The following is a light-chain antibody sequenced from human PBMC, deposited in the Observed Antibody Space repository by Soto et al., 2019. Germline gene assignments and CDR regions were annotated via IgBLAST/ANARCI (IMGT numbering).Light chain of an antibody. J-gene: IGKJ1*01. CDR3: QQYNYLWT. V-gene: IGKV3-15*01. CDR1: QSVSTN. Sequence: EIVVTQSPATLSVSPGQRATLSCWASQSVSTNVAWYQQNPGQAPRLLIYGTSTRATGIPGRFSGSGSGTEFTLTISSLQSEDFGVYFCQQYNYLWTFGQGTKVEIK. CDR2: GTS.